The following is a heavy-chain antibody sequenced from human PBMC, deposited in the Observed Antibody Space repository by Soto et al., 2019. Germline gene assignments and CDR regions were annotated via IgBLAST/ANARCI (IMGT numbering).Heavy chain of an antibody. D-gene: IGHD3-22*01. CDR2: IYWNDDK. CDR1: GFSLSTIGVG. J-gene: IGHJ5*02. Sequence: SGPTLVNPTHTLTLTCTFSGFSLSTIGVGVGWIRQPPGKSLEWLALIYWNDDKRYSPSLKSRLTITKDTSKNQVVLTMTNMDHVDTAKYSCAHGTHYDSSVDHWFDPWGQGTLVTVSS. V-gene: IGHV2-5*01. CDR3: AHGTHYDSSVDHWFDP.